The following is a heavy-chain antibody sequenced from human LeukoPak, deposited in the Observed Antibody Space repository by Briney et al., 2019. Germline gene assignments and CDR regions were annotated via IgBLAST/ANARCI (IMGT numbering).Heavy chain of an antibody. D-gene: IGHD3-9*01. Sequence: SETLSLTCAVYGGSFSGYYWSWIRQPPGKGLEWIGEINHSGSTNYNPSLKSRVTISVDTSKNQFSLKLSSVTAADTAVYYRARWGGIILTGYYDYWGQGTLVTVSS. CDR1: GGSFSGYY. J-gene: IGHJ4*02. CDR2: INHSGST. CDR3: ARWGGIILTGYYDY. V-gene: IGHV4-34*01.